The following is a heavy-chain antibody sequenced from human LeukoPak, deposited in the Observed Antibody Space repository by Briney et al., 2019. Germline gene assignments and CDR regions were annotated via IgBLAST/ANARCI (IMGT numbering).Heavy chain of an antibody. Sequence: PGGSLRLSCAASGFTFSSYWMSWVRQAPGKGLEWVANIKQDGSENYYVDSVKGRFTISRDNAKNSLYLQMNSLRAEDTAVYYCARRRGTGLSFVFDFWGQGTMVTVSS. CDR2: IKQDGSEN. CDR3: ARRRGTGLSFVFDF. CDR1: GFTFSSYW. D-gene: IGHD6-19*01. J-gene: IGHJ3*01. V-gene: IGHV3-7*05.